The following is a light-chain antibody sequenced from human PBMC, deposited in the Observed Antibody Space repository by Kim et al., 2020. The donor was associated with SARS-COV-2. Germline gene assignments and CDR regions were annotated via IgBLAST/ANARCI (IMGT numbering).Light chain of an antibody. Sequence: RVTISCSGSDSNIGAGFDVHWYQQLPGTAPKLLIYANINRPSGIPDRFSGSKSGMSASLTITGVQPEDEADYYCQSFDTSLSGSVFGGGTKLTVL. V-gene: IGLV1-40*01. CDR1: DSNIGAGFD. CDR3: QSFDTSLSGSV. J-gene: IGLJ3*02. CDR2: ANI.